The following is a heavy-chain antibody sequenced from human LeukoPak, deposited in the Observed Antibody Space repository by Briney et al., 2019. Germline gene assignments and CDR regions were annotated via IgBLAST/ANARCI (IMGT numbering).Heavy chain of an antibody. CDR3: ARAPYCSSTSCYLNWFDP. CDR1: GGSVSSGSYY. Sequence: PSETLSLTCTVSGGSVSSGSYYWSWIRQPPGKGPEWIGYIYYSGSTNYNPSLKSRVTISVDTSKNQFSLKLSSVTAADTAVYYCARAPYCSSTSCYLNWFDPWGQGTLVTVSS. D-gene: IGHD2-2*01. V-gene: IGHV4-61*01. J-gene: IGHJ5*02. CDR2: IYYSGST.